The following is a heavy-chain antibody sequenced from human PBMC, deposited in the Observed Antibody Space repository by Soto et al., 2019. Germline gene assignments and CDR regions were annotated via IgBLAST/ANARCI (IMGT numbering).Heavy chain of an antibody. CDR3: AREGTYYYDSSGYYPFDY. J-gene: IGHJ4*02. V-gene: IGHV1-18*01. Sequence: ASVKVSCKASGYTFTSYDINWVRQATGQGLEWMGRIIPILGIANYAQKLQGRVTMTTDTSTSTAYMELRSLRSDDTAVYYCAREGTYYYDSSGYYPFDYWGQGTLVTVSS. D-gene: IGHD3-22*01. CDR2: IIPILGIA. CDR1: GYTFTSYD.